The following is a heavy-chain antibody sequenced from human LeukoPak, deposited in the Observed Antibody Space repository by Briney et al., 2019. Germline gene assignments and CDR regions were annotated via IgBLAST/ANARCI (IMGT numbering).Heavy chain of an antibody. CDR3: ARATRGFDP. V-gene: IGHV3-7*01. Sequence: GGSRRLSCAPPGFAFSTYWMGWIRQVPGRGLEWVANIKQDGSEKYYADSVKGRFTISKDNAKNSLYLQMNSLRAEDTAVYYCARATRGFDPWGQGTLVTVSS. J-gene: IGHJ5*02. CDR2: IKQDGSEK. CDR1: GFAFSTYW.